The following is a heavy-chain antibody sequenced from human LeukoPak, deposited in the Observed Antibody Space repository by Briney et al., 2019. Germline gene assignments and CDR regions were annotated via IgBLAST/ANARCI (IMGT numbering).Heavy chain of an antibody. V-gene: IGHV3-74*01. CDR2: INSDGRST. J-gene: IGHJ4*02. D-gene: IGHD2-8*01. CDR3: ARNSNGMSN. CDR1: GFTFTNYG. Sequence: GXXLRLSCVASGFTFTNYGMMWVRQAPGKGLVWVSYINSDGRSTTYADSVKGRFTISRDNAKNTLYLQMSSLRAEDTAMYYCARNSNGMSNWGQGTLVIVSS.